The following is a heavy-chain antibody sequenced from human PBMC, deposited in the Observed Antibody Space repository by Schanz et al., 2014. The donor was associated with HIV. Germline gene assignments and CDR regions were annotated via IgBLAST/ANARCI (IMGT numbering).Heavy chain of an antibody. CDR2: IWYDGSEK. CDR3: ARDAYYDILTGLNYYYGMDV. J-gene: IGHJ6*02. V-gene: IGHV3-33*01. Sequence: QVQLVESGGGVVQPGRSLRLSCAASGFTFSSYGMHWVRQAPGKGLEWVAVIWYDGSEKYYVDSVKGRFTISRDNSKDTLYLQMNSLRAEDTAVYYCARDAYYDILTGLNYYYGMDVWGQGTTVTVSS. D-gene: IGHD3-9*01. CDR1: GFTFSSYG.